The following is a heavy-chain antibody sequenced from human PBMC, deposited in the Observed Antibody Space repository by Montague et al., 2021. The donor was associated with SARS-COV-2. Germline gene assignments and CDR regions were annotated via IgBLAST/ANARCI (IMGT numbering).Heavy chain of an antibody. CDR1: GGSISRYY. Sequence: SETLSLTCTVSGGSISRYYWNWIRQPPGKGLEWIAHIYYSGSTNCNPSLKSRATISVDTSKNQFSLKLSSVTAADTAVYYCARSRENYNILTGYPYYFDYWGQGTLVTVSS. D-gene: IGHD3-9*01. V-gene: IGHV4-59*01. CDR2: IYYSGST. CDR3: ARSRENYNILTGYPYYFDY. J-gene: IGHJ4*02.